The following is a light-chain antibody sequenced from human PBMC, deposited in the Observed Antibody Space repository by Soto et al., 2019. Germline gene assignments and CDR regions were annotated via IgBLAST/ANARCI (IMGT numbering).Light chain of an antibody. CDR2: GAS. J-gene: IGKJ1*01. CDR3: QQYNNWWT. Sequence: EVVMTQSPATLSLSPGERATLSCRASQSVSSSLAWYQQKPGQAPRLLLYGASTRAAGIPDRFSGSGSETEFSLTISSLQAEDFAIYYCQQYNNWWTFGQGTKVEIK. V-gene: IGKV3-15*01. CDR1: QSVSSS.